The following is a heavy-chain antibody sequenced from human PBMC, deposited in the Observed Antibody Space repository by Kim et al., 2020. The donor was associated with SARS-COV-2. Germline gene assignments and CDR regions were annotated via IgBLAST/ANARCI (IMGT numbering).Heavy chain of an antibody. D-gene: IGHD4-17*01. CDR1: GGTFSSYA. V-gene: IGHV1-69*13. CDR3: ARDSSQPDYGDYGAFDI. CDR2: IIPIFGTG. J-gene: IGHJ3*02. Sequence: SVKVSCKASGGTFSSYAISWVRQAPGQGLEWMGGIIPIFGTGNYAQKFQGRVTITADESTSTAYMELSSLRSEDTAVYYCARDSSQPDYGDYGAFDIWGQGTMVTVSS.